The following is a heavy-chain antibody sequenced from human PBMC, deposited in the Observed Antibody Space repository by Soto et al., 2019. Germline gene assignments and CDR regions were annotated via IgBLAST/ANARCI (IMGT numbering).Heavy chain of an antibody. CDR3: ARKDSGYADYVHV. D-gene: IGHD5-12*01. J-gene: IGHJ6*03. Sequence: QVQLQESGPGLVKPSQTLSLTCTVSGGSISRGGYYWSWIRQHPGKGLEWIGYIYYSGGTYYNPSITSGVTISVDTSENQFSLRLSSVTAADTAVYYCARKDSGYADYVHVWGKGTTVTVSS. CDR2: IYYSGGT. V-gene: IGHV4-31*03. CDR1: GGSISRGGYY.